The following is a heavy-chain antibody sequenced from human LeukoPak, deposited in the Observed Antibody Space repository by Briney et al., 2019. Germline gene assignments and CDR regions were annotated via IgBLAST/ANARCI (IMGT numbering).Heavy chain of an antibody. Sequence: PSETPSLTCTVSGGSISSYYWSWIRQPPGKGLEWIGYIYYSGSTNYNPSLKSRVTISVDTSKNQFSLKLSSVTAADTAVYYCATFTFGGGYFDYWGQGTLVTVSS. V-gene: IGHV4-59*08. D-gene: IGHD3-16*01. CDR3: ATFTFGGGYFDY. CDR2: IYYSGST. CDR1: GGSISSYY. J-gene: IGHJ4*02.